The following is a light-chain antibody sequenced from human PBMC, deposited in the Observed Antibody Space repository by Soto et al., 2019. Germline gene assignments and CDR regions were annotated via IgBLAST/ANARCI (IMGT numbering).Light chain of an antibody. CDR2: EDS. CDR1: SSDVGSYNL. V-gene: IGLV2-23*01. CDR3: CSYAGSTYV. J-gene: IGLJ1*01. Sequence: SVLTQPASVSGSPGQSITLSCTGSSSDVGSYNLVSWYQQHPGKAPKLMIYEDSKRPSGVSNRFSGSKSGNTASLTISGLQAEDEADYYCCSYAGSTYVFGTGTKLTVL.